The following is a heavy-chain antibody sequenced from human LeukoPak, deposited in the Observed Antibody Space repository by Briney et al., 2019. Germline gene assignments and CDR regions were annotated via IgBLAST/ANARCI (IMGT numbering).Heavy chain of an antibody. CDR2: ISAYNGNT. J-gene: IGHJ3*02. V-gene: IGHV1-18*01. Sequence: GASVKVSCKASGYTFTSYGISWVRQAPGQGLEWMGWISAYNGNTNYAQKLQGRVTMTTDTSTSTAYMELRSLRSDDTAVYYCARDLAHSSPDAFDIWGQGTMVTVSS. D-gene: IGHD2-15*01. CDR1: GYTFTSYG. CDR3: ARDLAHSSPDAFDI.